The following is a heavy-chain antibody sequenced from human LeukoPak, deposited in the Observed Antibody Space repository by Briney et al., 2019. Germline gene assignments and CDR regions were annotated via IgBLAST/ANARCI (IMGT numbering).Heavy chain of an antibody. Sequence: SETLSLTCAVYGESFSGYYWSWIRQPPGKGLEWIGEINHSGSTNYNPSLKSRVTISVDTSKNQFSLKLSSVTAADTAVHYCARGRGYNSFDYWGQGTLVTVSS. CDR3: ARGRGYNSFDY. V-gene: IGHV4-34*01. CDR1: GESFSGYY. J-gene: IGHJ4*02. CDR2: INHSGST. D-gene: IGHD5-24*01.